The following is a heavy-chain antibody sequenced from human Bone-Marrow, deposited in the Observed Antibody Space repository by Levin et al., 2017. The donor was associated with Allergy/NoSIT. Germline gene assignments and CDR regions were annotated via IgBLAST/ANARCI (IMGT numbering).Heavy chain of an antibody. J-gene: IGHJ4*02. CDR3: AHSGPPSPLWFGENPYYFDS. V-gene: IGHV2-5*02. CDR1: GFSLNTRGVA. D-gene: IGHD3-10*01. Sequence: VSGPTLVKPTQTLTLTCTFSGFSLNTRGVAVGWIRQPPGKALECLALIYWDDDKHYSPSLKSRLTITKDTSKIQVVLSMTNMDPVDTATYYCAHSGPPSPLWFGENPYYFDSWGQGTLVTVSS. CDR2: IYWDDDK.